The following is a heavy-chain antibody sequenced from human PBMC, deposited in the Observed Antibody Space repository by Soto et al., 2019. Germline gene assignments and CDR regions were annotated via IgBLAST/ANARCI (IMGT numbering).Heavy chain of an antibody. CDR2: MSSSGVT. CDR3: ARALDSSGWYGDDAFDI. CDR1: GGSISNKY. D-gene: IGHD6-19*01. Sequence: SETLSLTCTVSGGSISNKYWSWIRQPAGKGLEWIGRMSSSGVTNYSPSFKSRVTMSVDMSKNQFSLKLSSVTATDAAVYYCARALDSSGWYGDDAFDIWGQRKMVT. J-gene: IGHJ3*02. V-gene: IGHV4-4*07.